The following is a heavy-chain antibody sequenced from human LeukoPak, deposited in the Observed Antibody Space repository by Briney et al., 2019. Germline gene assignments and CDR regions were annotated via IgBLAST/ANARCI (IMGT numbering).Heavy chain of an antibody. CDR2: MYISGST. D-gene: IGHD1-26*01. V-gene: IGHV4-4*07. Sequence: SETLSLTCTVSGVSITNYYWAWIRQPAGKGLERIGRMYISGSTNYDPSLKSRVSISIDKTKNQFSLKLRSVTAADTAIYYCARDYLVGAPLDSWGQGTLVTVSS. J-gene: IGHJ4*02. CDR1: GVSITNYY. CDR3: ARDYLVGAPLDS.